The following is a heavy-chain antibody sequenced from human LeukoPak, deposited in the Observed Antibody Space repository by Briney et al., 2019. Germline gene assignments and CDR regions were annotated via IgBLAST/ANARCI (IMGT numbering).Heavy chain of an antibody. CDR2: IYYSGST. CDR3: ARGEYNWNYVDWFDP. J-gene: IGHJ5*02. D-gene: IGHD1-7*01. CDR1: GGSISSHY. V-gene: IGHV4-59*11. Sequence: ASETLSVTCTVSGGSISSHYWSWIRQPPGKGLEWIGYIYYSGSTNYNPSLKSRVTISVDTSKNQFSLKLSSVTAADTAVYYCARGEYNWNYVDWFDPWGQGTLVTVSS.